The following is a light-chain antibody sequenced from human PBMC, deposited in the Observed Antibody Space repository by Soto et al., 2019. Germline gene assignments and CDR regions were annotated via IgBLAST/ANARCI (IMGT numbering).Light chain of an antibody. V-gene: IGKV1-39*01. CDR1: QSISSY. CDR2: AAS. Sequence: DIQMTQSPSALSASVGDRVTITCRASQSISSYLSWYQQKPGKAPSLLIYAASTLQSGVPSRFSGSGSGTDFTLTIRGLQPEDFATYFCQQSYSIVWTFGQGTKVDIK. J-gene: IGKJ1*01. CDR3: QQSYSIVWT.